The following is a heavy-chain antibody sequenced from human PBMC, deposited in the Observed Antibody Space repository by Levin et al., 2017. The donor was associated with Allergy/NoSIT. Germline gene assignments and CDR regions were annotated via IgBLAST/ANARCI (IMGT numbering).Heavy chain of an antibody. Sequence: LSLTCAASGFTFSSYSMHWVRQAPGKGLVWVSHINSDGSSTNYADSVKGRFTISRDNAKNTLYLQMNSLRAEDTAVYYCAREGLQKYDMDVWGQGTTVTVSS. V-gene: IGHV3-74*01. CDR3: AREGLQKYDMDV. CDR1: GFTFSSYS. CDR2: INSDGSST. J-gene: IGHJ6*02.